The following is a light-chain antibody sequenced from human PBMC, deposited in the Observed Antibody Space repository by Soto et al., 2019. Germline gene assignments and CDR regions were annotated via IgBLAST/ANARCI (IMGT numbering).Light chain of an antibody. V-gene: IGLV2-14*01. Sequence: QSVLTQPASVSGSPGQSITISCTGTNSDVGGYNYVSWYQQHPGKAPKLMIYDVSNRPSGVSNRFSGSKSGNTASLTISGLQAEDEADYYCSSYTSSSINYVFGTGTKVTVL. CDR1: NSDVGGYNY. CDR3: SSYTSSSINYV. CDR2: DVS. J-gene: IGLJ1*01.